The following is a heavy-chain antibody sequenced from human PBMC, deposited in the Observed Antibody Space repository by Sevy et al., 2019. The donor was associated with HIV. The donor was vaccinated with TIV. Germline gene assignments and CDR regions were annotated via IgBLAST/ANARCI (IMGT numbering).Heavy chain of an antibody. Sequence: GGSLRLSCAASGFTFSSYGMHWVRQAPGKGLEWVAVIWYDGSNKYYADSVKGRFTISRDNSKNTLYLTMNSLRAEDTAVYYCARDSFFYDSSGYSYYYGMDVWGQGTTVTVSS. CDR1: GFTFSSYG. CDR2: IWYDGSNK. D-gene: IGHD3-22*01. V-gene: IGHV3-33*01. J-gene: IGHJ6*02. CDR3: ARDSFFYDSSGYSYYYGMDV.